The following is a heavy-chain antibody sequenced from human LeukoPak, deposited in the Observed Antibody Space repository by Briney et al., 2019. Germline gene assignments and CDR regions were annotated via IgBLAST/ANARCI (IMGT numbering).Heavy chain of an antibody. D-gene: IGHD6-13*01. CDR3: TTALSSNRYHLCDY. J-gene: IGHJ4*02. V-gene: IGHV3-74*03. Sequence: GGSLRLSCAASGFTFSRYWMHWVRQAPGKGLMWVSRISSDGNTTLYADSVKGRFTISRDNAKNTLYLQMNSLGAEDTAVYYCTTALSSNRYHLCDYWGQGTLVTVSS. CDR2: ISSDGNTT. CDR1: GFTFSRYW.